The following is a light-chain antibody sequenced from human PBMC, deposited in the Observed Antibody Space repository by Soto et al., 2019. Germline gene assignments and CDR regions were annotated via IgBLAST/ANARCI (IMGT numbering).Light chain of an antibody. CDR2: AIS. Sequence: DIQMTQSPSSLSASVGDRVTITCRASQSVTTYLHWYQQKAGEAPKLLIYAISNLQGGVSSRFSGSGSGTDFSLTINTLQPEDFATYYCQQGYSTPWTFGQGT. CDR1: QSVTTY. V-gene: IGKV1-39*01. J-gene: IGKJ1*01. CDR3: QQGYSTPWT.